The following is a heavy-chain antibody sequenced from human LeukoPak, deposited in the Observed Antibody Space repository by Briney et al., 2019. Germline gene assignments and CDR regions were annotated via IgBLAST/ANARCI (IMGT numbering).Heavy chain of an antibody. CDR2: ISSSSDTI. J-gene: IGHJ6*02. D-gene: IGHD6-13*01. CDR1: GFTFSSYS. V-gene: IGHV3-48*02. CDR3: ARDGAAAPLDYYYGMDV. Sequence: PGGSLRLSCAASGFTFSSYSMNWVRQAPGKGLEWVSYISSSSDTIYYADSVKGRFTISRDNAKNSLYLQMNSLRDEDAAVYYCARDGAAAPLDYYYGMDVWGQGTTVTVSS.